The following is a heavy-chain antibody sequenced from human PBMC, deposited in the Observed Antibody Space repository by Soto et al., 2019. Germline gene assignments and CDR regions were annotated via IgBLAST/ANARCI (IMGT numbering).Heavy chain of an antibody. CDR2: IYYSGST. J-gene: IGHJ6*02. CDR3: ARWEAAGTKRGAYYYYGMDV. Sequence: QLQLQESGPGLVKPSETLSLTCTVSGGSISSSSYYWGWIRQPPGKGLEWIGSIYYSGSTYYNPSLKSRVTISVDTSKNQFSLKLSSVTAADTAVYYCARWEAAGTKRGAYYYYGMDVWGQGTTVTVSS. V-gene: IGHV4-39*01. CDR1: GGSISSSSYY. D-gene: IGHD6-13*01.